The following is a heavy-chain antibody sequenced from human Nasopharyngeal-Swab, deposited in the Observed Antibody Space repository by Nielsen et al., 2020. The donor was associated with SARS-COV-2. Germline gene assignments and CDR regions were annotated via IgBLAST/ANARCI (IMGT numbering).Heavy chain of an antibody. CDR2: IYSTGRT. V-gene: IGHV4-4*07. CDR1: GGSISSYP. D-gene: IGHD2-2*02. J-gene: IGHJ4*02. CDR3: ATDCSSSTCYTTFDY. Sequence: SETLSLTFTVSGGSISSYPWSWIRQPAGKGLEWIGRIYSTGRTNYNPSLKSRVTMSVDTSKNQFSLKLGSVTAADTAVYYCATDCSSSTCYTTFDYWGQGTLVTVSS.